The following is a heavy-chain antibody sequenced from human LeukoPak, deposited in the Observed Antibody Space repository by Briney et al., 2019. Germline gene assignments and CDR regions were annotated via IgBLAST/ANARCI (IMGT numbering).Heavy chain of an antibody. CDR3: ARGGSYRFEY. J-gene: IGHJ4*02. CDR2: IKEDGSEK. V-gene: IGHV3-7*01. D-gene: IGHD3-16*01. CDR1: GFTFNVYW. Sequence: PGGSLRLSCAASGFTFNVYWMSWVRQAPGEGPEWVANIKEDGSEKYYVDSVKGRCTISRDNPENSLYQQMNSLRAEDTAVYYCARGGSYRFEYWGQGTLVTVSS.